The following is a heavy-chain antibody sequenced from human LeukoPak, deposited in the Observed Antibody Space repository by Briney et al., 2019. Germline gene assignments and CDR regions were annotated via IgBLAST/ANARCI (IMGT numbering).Heavy chain of an antibody. D-gene: IGHD3-10*01. J-gene: IGHJ6*02. CDR3: ARHLQRGSGSYYKIAVGYYYYGMDV. V-gene: IGHV4-59*08. CDR1: GGSISSYY. CDR2: IYYSGST. Sequence: PSETLSLTCTVSGGSISSYYWSWIRQPPGKGLEWIGYIYYSGSTNYNPSLKSRVTISVDTSKNQFSLKLSSVTAADTAVYYCARHLQRGSGSYYKIAVGYYYYGMDVWGQGTTVTVSS.